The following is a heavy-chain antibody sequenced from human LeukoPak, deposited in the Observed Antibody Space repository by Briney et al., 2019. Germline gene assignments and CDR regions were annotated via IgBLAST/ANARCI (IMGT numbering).Heavy chain of an antibody. CDR3: ARHFWSGYYLNLQQPYYYYGMDV. V-gene: IGHV4-39*01. Sequence: SGSLSLTCTVSGGSISSSSYYWGWIRQPPGKGLEWIGSTYYSGSTYYNPSLKSRVTISVDTSKNQFSLKLSSVTAADTAVYYCARHFWSGYYLNLQQPYYYYGMDVWGQGTTVTVSS. J-gene: IGHJ6*02. D-gene: IGHD3-3*01. CDR1: GGSISSSSYY. CDR2: TYYSGST.